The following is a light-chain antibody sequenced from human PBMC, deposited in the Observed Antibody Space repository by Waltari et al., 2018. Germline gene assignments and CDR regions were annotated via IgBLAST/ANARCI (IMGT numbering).Light chain of an antibody. CDR3: SSYTKSSTWV. CDR2: DVT. CDR1: SSDVGASYY. J-gene: IGLJ3*02. Sequence: QSALTQPASVSGSPGQSITISCTGTSSDVGASYYASWYQQHPGKAPKLMIYDVTSRPSGVSDRFSGSKSGNTASLTISGLQAEDEADYYCSSYTKSSTWVFGGGTRLTVL. V-gene: IGLV2-14*03.